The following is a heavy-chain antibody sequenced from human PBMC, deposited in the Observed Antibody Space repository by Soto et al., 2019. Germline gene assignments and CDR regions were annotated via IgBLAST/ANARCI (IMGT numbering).Heavy chain of an antibody. V-gene: IGHV3-7*01. CDR2: IKEDGSEK. CDR1: KFTFSNYW. Sequence: GGSLRLSCASSKFTFSNYWMTWVRQAPGKGLEWVANIKEDGSEKYYVDSVKGRFTISRDNAKNSLYLQMNSLRAEDTAVYYCARVYFKYDYWGQGTLVTVSS. CDR3: ARVYFKYDY. J-gene: IGHJ4*02. D-gene: IGHD3-10*01.